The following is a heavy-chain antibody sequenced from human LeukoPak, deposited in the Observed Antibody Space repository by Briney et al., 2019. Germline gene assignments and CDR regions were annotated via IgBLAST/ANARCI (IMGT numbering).Heavy chain of an antibody. CDR3: ARDRAYSYGRSGGFDY. CDR1: GGSISSSSYY. CDR2: IYYSGST. D-gene: IGHD5-18*01. V-gene: IGHV4-39*07. Sequence: SETLSLTCTVSGGSISSSSYYWGWIRQPPGKGLEWIGSIYYSGSTYYNPSLKSRVTISVDTSKNQFSLKLSSVTAADTAVYYCARDRAYSYGRSGGFDYWGRGTLVTVSS. J-gene: IGHJ4*02.